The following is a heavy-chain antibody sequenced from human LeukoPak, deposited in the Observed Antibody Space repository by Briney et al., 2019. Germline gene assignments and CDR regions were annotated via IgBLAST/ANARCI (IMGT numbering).Heavy chain of an antibody. V-gene: IGHV3-30-3*01. Sequence: PGRSLRLSCAASGFTFSSYAMHWVRQAPGKGLEWVAVISYDGSNKYYADSVKGRFTISRDNSKNTLYLQMNSLRAEDTAVYYRATRPTPPYYYYYMDVWGKGTTVTVSS. CDR2: ISYDGSNK. D-gene: IGHD4-23*01. CDR1: GFTFSSYA. J-gene: IGHJ6*03. CDR3: ATRPTPPYYYYYMDV.